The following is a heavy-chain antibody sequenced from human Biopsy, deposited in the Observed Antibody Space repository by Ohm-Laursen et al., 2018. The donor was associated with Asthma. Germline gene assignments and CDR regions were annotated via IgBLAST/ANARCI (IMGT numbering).Heavy chain of an antibody. CDR1: GDTFNTYV. J-gene: IGHJ4*02. CDR2: INSVFGTT. V-gene: IGHV1-69*13. D-gene: IGHD2-2*01. CDR3: ARKAGSCISRTCYSLDF. Sequence: GASVKVSCKSLGDTFNTYVIGWVRQAPGQGLEWVGGINSVFGTTTYPQKFQDRVTITADDSTSTVYMELSSLRSEDTAVYYCARKAGSCISRTCYSLDFWGQGTLVTVSS.